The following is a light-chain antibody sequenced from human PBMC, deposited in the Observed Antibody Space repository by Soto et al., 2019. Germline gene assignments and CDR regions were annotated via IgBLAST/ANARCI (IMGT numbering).Light chain of an antibody. CDR3: LQHNTYPWT. CDR1: RTISSW. Sequence: IHMTLSASTLSGSVGDRVTITCRASRTISSWLAWYQQKPGKAPRRLIYAASSLQSGVPSRFSGSGSGTEFNLTISSLQTEDFATYYCLQHNTYPWTFGQGTKVDIK. CDR2: AAS. J-gene: IGKJ1*01. V-gene: IGKV1-5*01.